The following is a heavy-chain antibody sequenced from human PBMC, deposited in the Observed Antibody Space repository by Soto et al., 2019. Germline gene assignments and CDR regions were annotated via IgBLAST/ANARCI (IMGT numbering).Heavy chain of an antibody. J-gene: IGHJ3*02. CDR2: IGTAGDT. V-gene: IGHV3-13*01. CDR1: GFTFSSYD. CDR3: ATGRIAVAGTFDAFDI. Sequence: EVQLVESGGGLVQPGGSLRLSCAASGFTFSSYDMHWVRQATGKGLEWVSAIGTAGDTYYPGSVKGRFTISRENAKNSVYLQMNSLRAGDTAVYYCATGRIAVAGTFDAFDIWGQGTMVTVSS. D-gene: IGHD6-19*01.